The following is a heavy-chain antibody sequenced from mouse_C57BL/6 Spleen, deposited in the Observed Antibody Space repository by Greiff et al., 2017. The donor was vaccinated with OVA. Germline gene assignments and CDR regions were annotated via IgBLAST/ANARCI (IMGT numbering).Heavy chain of an antibody. CDR1: GYAFSSYW. J-gene: IGHJ2*01. CDR3: ARGYGSSYPDY. CDR2: IYPGDGDT. V-gene: IGHV1-80*01. Sequence: VQLQQSGAELVKPGASVKISCKASGYAFSSYWMNWVKQRPGKGLEWIGQIYPGDGDTNYHGQFTGKATLTADKSSSPAYMQLSCLTSEDSAVYFCARGYGSSYPDYWGQGTTLTVSS. D-gene: IGHD1-1*01.